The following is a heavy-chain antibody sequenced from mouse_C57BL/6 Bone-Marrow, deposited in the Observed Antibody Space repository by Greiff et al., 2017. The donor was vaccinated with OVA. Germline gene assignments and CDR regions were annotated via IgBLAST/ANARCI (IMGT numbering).Heavy chain of an antibody. D-gene: IGHD2-5*01. CDR3: ARWDSKRGYWYFDV. V-gene: IGHV3-8*01. CDR2: ISYSGST. J-gene: IGHJ1*03. CDR1: GYSITSDY. Sequence: EVKLMESGPGLAKPSQTLSLTCSVTGYSITSDYWNWIRKFPGNKLEYMGYISYSGSTYYIPSLKSRISITRDTSKNQYYLQLKSVTTEDTATYYCARWDSKRGYWYFDVWGTGTTVTVSS.